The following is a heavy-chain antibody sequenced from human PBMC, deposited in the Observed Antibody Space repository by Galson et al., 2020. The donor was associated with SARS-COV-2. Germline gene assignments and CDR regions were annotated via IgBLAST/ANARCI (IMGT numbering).Heavy chain of an antibody. CDR2: ISSSSSYI. CDR3: ASIAAAAPDYYYYYGMDV. J-gene: IGHJ6*02. V-gene: IGHV3-21*01. Sequence: PGGSLRLSCAASGFTFSSYSMNWVRQAPGKGLEWVSSISSSSSYIYYADSVKGRFTISRDNAKNSLYLQMNSLRAEDTAVYYCASIAAAAPDYYYYYGMDVWGQGTTVTVSS. CDR1: GFTFSSYS. D-gene: IGHD6-13*01.